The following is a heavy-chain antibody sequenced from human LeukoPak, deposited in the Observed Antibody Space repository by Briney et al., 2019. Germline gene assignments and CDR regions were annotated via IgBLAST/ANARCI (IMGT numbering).Heavy chain of an antibody. D-gene: IGHD3-22*01. V-gene: IGHV3-30*02. J-gene: IGHJ4*02. CDR1: GFTFSSYG. CDR2: IRYDGSNK. CDR3: AKYSLNRSLYYYDSSDGGGVDY. Sequence: GGSLRLSCAASGFTFSSYGMHWVRQAPGKGLEWVAFIRYDGSNKYYADSVKGRFTISRDNSKNTLYLQMNSLRAEDTAVYYCAKYSLNRSLYYYDSSDGGGVDYWGQGTLVTVSS.